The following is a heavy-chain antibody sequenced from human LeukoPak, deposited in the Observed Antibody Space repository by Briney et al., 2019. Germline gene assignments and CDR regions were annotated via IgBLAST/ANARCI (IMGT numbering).Heavy chain of an antibody. CDR1: GFTFSSYS. Sequence: GGSLRLSCAASGFTFSSYSMNWVRRAPGKGLEWVSSISSSSSYIYYADSVKGRFTISKDNAKNSLYLQMNSLRAEDTAVYYCARDFYSYPCYWGQGTLVTVSS. V-gene: IGHV3-21*01. D-gene: IGHD5-18*01. CDR3: ARDFYSYPCY. J-gene: IGHJ4*02. CDR2: ISSSSSYI.